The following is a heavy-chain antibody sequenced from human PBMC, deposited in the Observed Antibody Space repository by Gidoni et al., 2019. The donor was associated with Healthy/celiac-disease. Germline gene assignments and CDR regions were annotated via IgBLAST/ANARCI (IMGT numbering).Heavy chain of an antibody. V-gene: IGHV3-74*01. D-gene: IGHD5-18*01. CDR3: ASRGYSYGTAYYFDY. CDR2: INSDGSST. J-gene: IGHJ4*02. Sequence: EVQLVESGGGLVQPGGSLRLSCAASGFTFSRYWMHWFRQAPGKGLVWVSRINSDGSSTSYADSVKGRFTISRDNAKNTLYLQMNSLRAEDTAVYYCASRGYSYGTAYYFDYWGQGTLVTVSS. CDR1: GFTFSRYW.